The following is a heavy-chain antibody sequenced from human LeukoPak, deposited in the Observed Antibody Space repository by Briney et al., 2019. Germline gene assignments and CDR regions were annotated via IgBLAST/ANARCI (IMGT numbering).Heavy chain of an antibody. V-gene: IGHV3-23*01. CDR3: AKGGYSSGWYEGYYYYGMDV. J-gene: IGHJ6*02. CDR2: ISGSGGST. CDR1: GFTFSSYA. Sequence: PGGSLRLSCAASGFTFSSYAMSWVRQAPGKGLEWVSAISGSGGSTYYADSVKGRLTISRDNSKNTLYLQMNSLRAEDTAVYYCAKGGYSSGWYEGYYYYGMDVWGQGTTVTVSS. D-gene: IGHD6-19*01.